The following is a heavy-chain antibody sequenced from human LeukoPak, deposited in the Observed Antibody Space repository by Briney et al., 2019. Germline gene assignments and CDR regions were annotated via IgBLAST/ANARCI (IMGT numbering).Heavy chain of an antibody. Sequence: GGSLRLSCAASGFTLSNYWMSWVRQAPGKGLEWVANIKQDGSEKYYVDSVKGRFAISRDNAKNSLYLQMNSLRAEDTAVYYCARAPWIQPRGGAFDIWGQGTMVTVSS. V-gene: IGHV3-7*01. J-gene: IGHJ3*02. D-gene: IGHD5-18*01. CDR1: GFTLSNYW. CDR2: IKQDGSEK. CDR3: ARAPWIQPRGGAFDI.